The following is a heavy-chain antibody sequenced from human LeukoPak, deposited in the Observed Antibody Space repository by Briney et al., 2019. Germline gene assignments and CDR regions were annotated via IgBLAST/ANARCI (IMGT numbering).Heavy chain of an antibody. CDR1: GFTFTRYW. CDR2: IKQDGSEQ. D-gene: IGHD3-3*01. CDR3: ARVSRGGYYGEY. V-gene: IGHV3-7*01. J-gene: IGHJ4*02. Sequence: GGSLRLSCAASGFTFTRYWMAWVRQAPGKGLEWVANIKQDGSEQYHVDSVRGRFTMSRDNARSSLYLQMDFLRAEDTAVYYCARVSRGGYYGEYWGQGTPVTVSS.